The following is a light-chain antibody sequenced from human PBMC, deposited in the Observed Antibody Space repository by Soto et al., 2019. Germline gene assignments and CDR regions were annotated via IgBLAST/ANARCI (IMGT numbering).Light chain of an antibody. V-gene: IGKV3-11*01. CDR2: DAS. Sequence: EIVLTQSPATLSLSPGERATLSCRASQSVGSYLAWYQQKPGQAPRLLIYDASNRATGIPARFSGSGSGTDFTLPISSLEPEDFAVYYWQRRNNWPPVYTFGQGTKLEIK. CDR1: QSVGSY. J-gene: IGKJ2*01. CDR3: QRRNNWPPVYT.